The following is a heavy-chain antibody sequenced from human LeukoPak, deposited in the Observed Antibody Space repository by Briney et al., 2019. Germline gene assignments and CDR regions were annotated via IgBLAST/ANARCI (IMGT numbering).Heavy chain of an antibody. V-gene: IGHV1-18*01. J-gene: IGHJ4*02. CDR2: ISAYNGNT. D-gene: IGHD5-24*01. CDR1: GYTFTSYG. Sequence: ASVKVSCKASGYTFTSYGISWVRQAPGQGVEWMGWISAYNGNTNYAQKLQGRVTMTTDTSTSTAYMELRSLRSDDTAVYYCARVKGRWLRLPRGEDFDYWGQGTLVTVSS. CDR3: ARVKGRWLRLPRGEDFDY.